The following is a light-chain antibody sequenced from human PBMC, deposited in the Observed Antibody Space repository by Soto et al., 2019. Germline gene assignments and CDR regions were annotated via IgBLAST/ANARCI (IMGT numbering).Light chain of an antibody. J-gene: IGKJ1*01. CDR2: GAS. V-gene: IGKV3-15*01. CDR3: QQYNNWPPT. CDR1: QSVSSN. Sequence: EIVMTQSPATLSVSPGERATLSCRASQSVSSNLAWYQQKPGQAPRLLIYGASTRATGIPARFSGSGSGTEITLTISSLQSEDFAVYSCQQYNNWPPTFGQGTKVEIQ.